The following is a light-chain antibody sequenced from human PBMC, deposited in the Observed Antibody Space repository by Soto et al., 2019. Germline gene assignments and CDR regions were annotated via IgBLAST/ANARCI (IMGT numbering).Light chain of an antibody. Sequence: IQLTQFPLSLSASVGDRVPITCRSSQTIRSHLNWYQQKPGEAPKIVIYATSTLQSGVPSRFSGSVSGTDFILTISSLQPEDCATYYCQQTYRTPLTFGGGSNVDI. V-gene: IGKV1-39*01. CDR2: ATS. J-gene: IGKJ4*01. CDR1: QTIRSH. CDR3: QQTYRTPLT.